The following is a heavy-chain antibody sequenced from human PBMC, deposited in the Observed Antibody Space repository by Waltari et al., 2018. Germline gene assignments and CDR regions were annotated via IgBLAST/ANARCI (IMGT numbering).Heavy chain of an antibody. J-gene: IGHJ1*01. Sequence: QVQLVQSGAEVKKPGASVKVSCKASGYTFTGYYMHWVRQAPGQGLEWMGWINHNSGGTNYAQKFQGRVTMTRDTSISTAYMELSRLRSDDTAVYYCARTPRAVAGTGYFQHWGQGTLVTVSS. CDR2: INHNSGGT. CDR1: GYTFTGYY. CDR3: ARTPRAVAGTGYFQH. V-gene: IGHV1-2*02. D-gene: IGHD6-19*01.